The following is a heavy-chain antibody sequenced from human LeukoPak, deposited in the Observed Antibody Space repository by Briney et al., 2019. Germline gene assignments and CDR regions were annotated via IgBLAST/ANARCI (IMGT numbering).Heavy chain of an antibody. Sequence: ASVKVSCKASGYTFTGYYMHWVRQAPGQGLEWMGWINPNSGGTNYAQKFQGRVTMTRDTSIGTAYMELSRLRSDDTAVYYCARGDDFWSGYANYWGQGTLVTVSS. CDR2: INPNSGGT. CDR3: ARGDDFWSGYANY. V-gene: IGHV1-2*02. D-gene: IGHD3-3*01. CDR1: GYTFTGYY. J-gene: IGHJ4*02.